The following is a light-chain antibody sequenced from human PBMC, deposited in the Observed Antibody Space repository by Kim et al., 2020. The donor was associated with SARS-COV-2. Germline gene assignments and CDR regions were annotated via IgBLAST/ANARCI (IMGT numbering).Light chain of an antibody. CDR2: GAS. Sequence: EIVMTQSPATLSVSPGERATLSCRASQSVSSNLAWYQQKPGQAPRLLIYGASTRATSIPARFSGSGSGTEFTLTISSLQSEDFAVYYCQQYNNWPGLTFGGGTKVDIK. V-gene: IGKV3D-15*01. J-gene: IGKJ4*01. CDR1: QSVSSN. CDR3: QQYNNWPGLT.